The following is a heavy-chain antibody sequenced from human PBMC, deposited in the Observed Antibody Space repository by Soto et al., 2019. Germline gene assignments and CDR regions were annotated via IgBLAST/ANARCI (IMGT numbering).Heavy chain of an antibody. J-gene: IGHJ4*02. CDR2: INHSGST. V-gene: IGHV4-34*01. Sequence: PSETLSLTCAVYGGSFSGYYWSWIRQPPGKGLEWIGEINHSGSTNYNPSLKSRVTISVDTSKNQFSLKLSSVTAADTAAYYCATISSSWYEADYWGQGTLVTVSS. CDR3: ATISSSWYEADY. D-gene: IGHD6-13*01. CDR1: GGSFSGYY.